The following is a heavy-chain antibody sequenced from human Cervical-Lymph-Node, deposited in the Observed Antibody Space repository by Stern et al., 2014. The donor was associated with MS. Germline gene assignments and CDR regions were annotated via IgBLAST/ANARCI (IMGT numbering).Heavy chain of an antibody. CDR3: ARIGWNYPFDY. CDR2: IFSNDEK. Sequence: QVTLKESGPVLVKPTETLTLTCTVSGFSLSNARMGVSWIRQPPGKALEWLANIFSNDEKSYSTSLKSRLTISKDTSKSQVVLTMTNMDPVDTATYYCARIGWNYPFDYWGQGTLVTVSS. V-gene: IGHV2-26*01. CDR1: GFSLSNARMG. J-gene: IGHJ4*02. D-gene: IGHD1-7*01.